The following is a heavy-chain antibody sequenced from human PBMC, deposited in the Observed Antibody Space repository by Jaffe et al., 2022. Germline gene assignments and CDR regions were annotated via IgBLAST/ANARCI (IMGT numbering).Heavy chain of an antibody. CDR2: IYYSGST. Sequence: QVQLQESGPGLVKPSETLSLTCTVSGGSISSYYWSWIRQPPGKGLEWIGYIYYSGSTNYNPSLKSRVTISVDTSKNQFSLKLSSVTAADTAVYYCARDTTPGSGGYGSWYFDLWGRGTLVTVSS. D-gene: IGHD5-12*01. J-gene: IGHJ2*01. CDR3: ARDTTPGSGGYGSWYFDL. V-gene: IGHV4-59*01. CDR1: GGSISSYY.